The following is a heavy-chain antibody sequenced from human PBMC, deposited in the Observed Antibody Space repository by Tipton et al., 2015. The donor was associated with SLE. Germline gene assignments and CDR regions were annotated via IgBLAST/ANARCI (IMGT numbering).Heavy chain of an antibody. CDR2: INDSGST. CDR3: ARHCQLYSFVY. V-gene: IGHV4-34*01. Sequence: GLVKPSETLSLTCAVYGGSFSAYYWSWSWIRQPPGKGLEWIGEINDSGSTNYNPSLKSRVTMSVDTSKSQFSLQLTSVTAADTAVYYCARHCQLYSFVYWGQGTLVTVSS. CDR1: GGSFSAYY. D-gene: IGHD2-15*01. J-gene: IGHJ4*02.